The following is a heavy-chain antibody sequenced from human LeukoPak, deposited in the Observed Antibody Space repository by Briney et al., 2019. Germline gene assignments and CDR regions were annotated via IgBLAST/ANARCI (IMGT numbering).Heavy chain of an antibody. CDR2: ISSSGSTI. J-gene: IGHJ6*02. Sequence: TGGSLRLSCVASGFSFSSYDMQWVRQAPGKGLEWVSYISSSGSTIYYADSVKGRFTISRDNAKNSLYLQMNSLRAEDTAVYYCARWAGGSYGMDVWGQGTTVTVSS. V-gene: IGHV3-48*03. D-gene: IGHD3-10*01. CDR3: ARWAGGSYGMDV. CDR1: GFSFSSYD.